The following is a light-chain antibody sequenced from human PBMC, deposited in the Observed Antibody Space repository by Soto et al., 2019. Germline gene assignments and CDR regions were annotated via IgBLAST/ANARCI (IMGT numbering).Light chain of an antibody. V-gene: IGKV2-30*01. Sequence: DVVMTQSPLSLPVTLGQPASISCRSSQSLVYSDGNTYLNWFQQRPGQSPRRLIYKVSNRDSGVPDRLSGSGSGTDFTLKISRVEAEDVGVYYCMQGTHWPLTFGQGTRLEIK. CDR2: KVS. J-gene: IGKJ5*01. CDR3: MQGTHWPLT. CDR1: QSLVYSDGNTY.